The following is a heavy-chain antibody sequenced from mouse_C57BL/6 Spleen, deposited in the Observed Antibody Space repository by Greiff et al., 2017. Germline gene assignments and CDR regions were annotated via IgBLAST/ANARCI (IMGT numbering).Heavy chain of an antibody. V-gene: IGHV1-55*01. D-gene: IGHD2-1*01. J-gene: IGHJ2*01. CDR3: ARSDYGNYVDYFDY. CDR2: IYPGSGST. CDR1: GYTFTSYW. Sequence: QVQLQQPGAELVKPGASVKMSCKASGYTFTSYWITWVKQRPGQGLEWIGDIYPGSGSTNYNEKFKSKATLTVDTSSSTAYMQLSSLTSESSAVYYCARSDYGNYVDYFDYWGQGTTLTVSS.